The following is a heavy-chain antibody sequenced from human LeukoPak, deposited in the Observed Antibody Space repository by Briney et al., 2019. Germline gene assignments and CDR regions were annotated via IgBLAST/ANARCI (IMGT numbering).Heavy chain of an antibody. V-gene: IGHV4-34*01. CDR1: GGSFSGYY. CDR2: INHSGST. Sequence: PSETLSLTCAVYGGSFSGYYWSWIRQPPGKGLEWIGEINHSGSTNYNPSLKSRVTISVDTSKNQFSLKLSSVSAADTAVYYCARGLPNSSISFDYWGQGTLVTVSS. CDR3: ARGLPNSSISFDY. J-gene: IGHJ4*02. D-gene: IGHD6-13*01.